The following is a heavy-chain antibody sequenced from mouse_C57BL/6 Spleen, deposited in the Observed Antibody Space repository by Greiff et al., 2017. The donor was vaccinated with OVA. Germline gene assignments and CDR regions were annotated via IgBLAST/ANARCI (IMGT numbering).Heavy chain of an antibody. V-gene: IGHV1-62-2*01. CDR2: FYPGSGSI. Sequence: QVHVKQSGAELVKPGASVKLSCKASGYTFTEYTIHWVKQRSGQGLEWIGWFYPGSGSIKYNEKFKDKATLTADKSSSTVYMELSRLTSEDSAVYFCARHEGGYDWFAYWGQGTLVTVSA. D-gene: IGHD2-2*01. J-gene: IGHJ3*01. CDR1: GYTFTEYT. CDR3: ARHEGGYDWFAY.